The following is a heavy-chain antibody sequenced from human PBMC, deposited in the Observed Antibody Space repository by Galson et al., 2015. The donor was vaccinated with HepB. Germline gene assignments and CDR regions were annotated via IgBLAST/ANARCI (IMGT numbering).Heavy chain of an antibody. CDR1: GFTFSTYA. CDR3: ARDGDYYNSGSYYPTLDY. CDR2: ISFDGSNK. Sequence: SLRLSCAASGFTFSTYAMHWVRHAPGKGLEWVAVISFDGSNKYYADSVKGRFTISRDNSKNTLYLQMNSLRAEDTALYYCARDGDYYNSGSYYPTLDYWGQGTLVTVSS. J-gene: IGHJ4*02. D-gene: IGHD3-10*01. V-gene: IGHV3-30-3*01.